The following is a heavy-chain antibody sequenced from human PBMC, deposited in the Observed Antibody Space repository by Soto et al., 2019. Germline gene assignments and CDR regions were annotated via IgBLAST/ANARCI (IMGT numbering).Heavy chain of an antibody. V-gene: IGHV4-34*01. Sequence: QVQLQQWGAGLLKPSETLSLTCAVYGGSFSGYYWSWIRQPPGKGLEWIGEINHSGSTNYNPSLKSRVTISVDTSKNQFSLKLSSVTAADTAVYYCARAHRRRFLEWPRGLGGMDVWGQGTTVTVSS. CDR2: INHSGST. D-gene: IGHD3-3*01. J-gene: IGHJ6*02. CDR3: ARAHRRRFLEWPRGLGGMDV. CDR1: GGSFSGYY.